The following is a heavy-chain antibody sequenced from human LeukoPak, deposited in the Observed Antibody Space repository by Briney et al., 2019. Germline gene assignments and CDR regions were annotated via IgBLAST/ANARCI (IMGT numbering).Heavy chain of an antibody. J-gene: IGHJ5*02. CDR2: IRTSGET. Sequence: PGGSLRLSCVASRFIFGGYAISWVRQAPGKGLEWVSGIRTSGETFYAESVKGRFAISRDIPKNTVHLQMNSLRAEDSAVYYCATLSYDVWTGVNWFDPWGQGTLVTVSS. D-gene: IGHD3-3*01. CDR3: ATLSYDVWTGVNWFDP. CDR1: RFIFGGYA. V-gene: IGHV3-23*01.